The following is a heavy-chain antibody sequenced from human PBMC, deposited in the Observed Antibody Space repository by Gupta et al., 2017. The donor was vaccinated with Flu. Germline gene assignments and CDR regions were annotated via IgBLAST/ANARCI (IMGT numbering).Heavy chain of an antibody. J-gene: IGHJ4*02. CDR2: VRADTGNA. Sequence: QVQLVQSGAEVKEPGASVKVSCKASGYRFTSYGISWVRQAPGHGLEWMGWVRADTGNAIYAQNFQERVTLSTDTSTNTAYMELRSLRPDDTAVYYCARDLRFALVWLREWGQGTLVTVSS. CDR1: GYRFTSYG. CDR3: ARDLRFALVWLRE. V-gene: IGHV1-18*01. D-gene: IGHD5-12*01.